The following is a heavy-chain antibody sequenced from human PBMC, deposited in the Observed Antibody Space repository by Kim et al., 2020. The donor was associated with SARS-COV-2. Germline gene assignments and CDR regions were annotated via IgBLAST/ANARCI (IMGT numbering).Heavy chain of an antibody. CDR3: ARHYMVRGVIINDYFDY. CDR2: IYYSGST. V-gene: IGHV4-59*08. D-gene: IGHD3-10*01. Sequence: SETLSLTCTVSGGSISSYYWSWIRQPPGKGLEWIGYIYYSGSTNYNPSLKSRVTISVDTSKNKFSLKLSSGTAADTAVYYFARHYMVRGVIINDYFDYWG. J-gene: IGHJ4*01. CDR1: GGSISSYY.